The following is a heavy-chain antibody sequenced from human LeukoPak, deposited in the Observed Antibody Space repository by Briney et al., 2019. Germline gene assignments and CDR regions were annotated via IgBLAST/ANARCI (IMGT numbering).Heavy chain of an antibody. CDR3: ARAEDSSGYYGDIFDY. J-gene: IGHJ4*02. CDR1: GGSISSHY. CDR2: IYYSGST. V-gene: IGHV4-59*11. D-gene: IGHD3-22*01. Sequence: WETLSLTCTVSGGSISSHYWSWIRQPPGKGLEWIGYIYYSGSTNYNPSLKSRVTISVDTSKNQFSLKLSSVTAADTAVYYCARAEDSSGYYGDIFDYWGQGTLVTVSS.